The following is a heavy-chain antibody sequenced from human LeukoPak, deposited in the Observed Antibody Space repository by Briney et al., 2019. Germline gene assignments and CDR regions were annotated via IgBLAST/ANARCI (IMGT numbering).Heavy chain of an antibody. CDR1: GGSFSSYC. V-gene: IGHV4-4*07. Sequence: SGTLSLTCTVSGGSFSSYCWSWIRQAAGKGLEWIGRIYTSGSTNYNPSLKSRVTISLDTSKNHFSLKLSYVTAADTAVCYCARDLLGDFEVRDYYCYGDVWGRGHTDTLPS. J-gene: IGHJ6*03. D-gene: IGHD1-26*01. CDR2: IYTSGST. CDR3: ARDLLGDFEVRDYYCYGDV.